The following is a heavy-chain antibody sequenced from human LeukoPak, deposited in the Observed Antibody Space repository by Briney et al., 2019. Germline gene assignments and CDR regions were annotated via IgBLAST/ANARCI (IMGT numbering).Heavy chain of an antibody. J-gene: IGHJ5*02. CDR2: INHSGST. V-gene: IGHV4-34*01. Sequence: SETLSLTCAVYGGSFSGYYWSWIRQPPGKGLEWIGEINHSGSTNYNPSLKSRVTISVDTSKNQFSLKLSSVAAADTAVYYCARGRDGYNPRTLRNWFDPWGQGTLVTVSS. CDR3: ARGRDGYNPRTLRNWFDP. D-gene: IGHD5-12*01. CDR1: GGSFSGYY.